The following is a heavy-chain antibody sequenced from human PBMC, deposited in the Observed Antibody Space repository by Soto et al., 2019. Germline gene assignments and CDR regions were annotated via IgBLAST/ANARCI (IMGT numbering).Heavy chain of an antibody. CDR3: AKDLGSGSYLFDAFDI. D-gene: IGHD1-26*01. CDR1: GFTFSDYA. J-gene: IGHJ3*02. V-gene: IGHV3-30*18. CDR2: ISYDGSNK. Sequence: GGSLRLSCLASGFTFSDYAMTWVRHVPGRGLEWVAVISYDGSNKYYADSVKGRFTISRDNSKNTLYLQMNSLRAEDTAVYYCAKDLGSGSYLFDAFDIWGQGTMVTVSS.